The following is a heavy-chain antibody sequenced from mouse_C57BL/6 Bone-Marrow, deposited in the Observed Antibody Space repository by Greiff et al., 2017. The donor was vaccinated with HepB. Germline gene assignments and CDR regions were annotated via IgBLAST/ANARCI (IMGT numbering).Heavy chain of an antibody. J-gene: IGHJ4*01. CDR3: ATLIATVVEGAMDY. D-gene: IGHD1-1*01. CDR2: IHPNSGST. Sequence: QVQLQQPGAELVKPGASVKLSCKASGYTFTSYWMHWVKQRPGQGLEWIGMIHPNSGSTNYNEKFKSKATLTVDKSSSTAYMQLSSLTSEDSAVYYCATLIATVVEGAMDYWGQGTSVTVSS. CDR1: GYTFTSYW. V-gene: IGHV1-64*01.